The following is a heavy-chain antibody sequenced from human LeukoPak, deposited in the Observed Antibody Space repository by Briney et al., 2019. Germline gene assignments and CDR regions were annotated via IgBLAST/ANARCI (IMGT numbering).Heavy chain of an antibody. D-gene: IGHD2-15*01. Sequence: PGGSLRLSCAASGFTLSSTSYGMHWVRQAPGKGLEWVSFISSTGGTIYYADSVKGRFTVSRDNGKNSLLLQMNSLRAEDTALYARGYSRAAFDIRGQGTVVAVSS. CDR3: GYSRAAFDI. J-gene: IGHJ3*02. CDR1: GFTLSSTSYG. CDR2: ISSTGGTI. V-gene: IGHV3-48*01.